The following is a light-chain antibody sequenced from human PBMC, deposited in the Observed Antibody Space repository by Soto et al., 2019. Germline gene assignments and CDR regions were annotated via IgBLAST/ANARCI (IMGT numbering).Light chain of an antibody. J-gene: IGKJ1*01. CDR2: KAS. Sequence: DIPMTQSPSTLSVSLGDRVTITCRASQTISIWLAWYQQKPGKAPKLLIYKASTLKSGVPSRFSGSGSGTEFTLTISSLQPDDFATYYCQHYNSYSEAFGQGTKVDIK. CDR1: QTISIW. CDR3: QHYNSYSEA. V-gene: IGKV1-5*03.